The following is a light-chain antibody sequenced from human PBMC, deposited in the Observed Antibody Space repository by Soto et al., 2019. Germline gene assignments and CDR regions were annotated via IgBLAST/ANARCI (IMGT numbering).Light chain of an antibody. CDR2: EVT. CDR3: SSFTSRFTFV. J-gene: IGLJ1*01. Sequence: QSALTQPASVSGSPGQSITISCTGTSSDVGVYNYVSWYQQHPGKAPKLMIYEVTNRPSGVSDRFSGSKSGNTASLTISGLQAEDEADYYCSSFTSRFTFVFGTGTKVTVL. CDR1: SSDVGVYNY. V-gene: IGLV2-14*01.